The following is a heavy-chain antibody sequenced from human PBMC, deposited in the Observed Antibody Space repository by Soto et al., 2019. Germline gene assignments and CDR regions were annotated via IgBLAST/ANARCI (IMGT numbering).Heavy chain of an antibody. CDR2: ISGSGGST. CDR1: GFTFSNYA. Sequence: EVQLLESGGGLVQPGGSLRLSCAASGFTFSNYAVTWVRQAPGQGLEWVSTISGSGGSTYYADSVKGRFTISRDNSNNTLYLQMNSRRAEDTAVYYCAKGQGSSWYEIDYWGQGTLVTVSA. D-gene: IGHD6-13*01. V-gene: IGHV3-23*01. J-gene: IGHJ4*02. CDR3: AKGQGSSWYEIDY.